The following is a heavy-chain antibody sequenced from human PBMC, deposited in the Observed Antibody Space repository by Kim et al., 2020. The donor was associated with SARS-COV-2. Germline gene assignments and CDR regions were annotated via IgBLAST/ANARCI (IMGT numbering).Heavy chain of an antibody. D-gene: IGHD3-10*01. J-gene: IGHJ3*02. CDR3: ARALWFGHDAFDI. Sequence: SETLSLTCTVSGGSISSYYWSWIRQPPGKGLEWIGYIYYSGSTNYNPSLKSRVTISVDTSKNQFSLKLSSVTAADTAVYYCARALWFGHDAFDIWGQGTMVTVSS. V-gene: IGHV4-59*08. CDR1: GGSISSYY. CDR2: IYYSGST.